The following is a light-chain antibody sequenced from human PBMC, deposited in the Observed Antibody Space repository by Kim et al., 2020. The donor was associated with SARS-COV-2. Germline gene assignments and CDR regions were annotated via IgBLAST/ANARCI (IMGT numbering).Light chain of an antibody. CDR2: NNN. Sequence: QSVLTQPPSASGTPGQRVTISCSGSSSNIGSGVVNWYQQVPGTAPKLLMYNNNRRPSGVPDRFSGSKSGTSASLAISGLQSEDEADYYCAAWDDSLNGVVFGGGTQLTVL. V-gene: IGLV1-44*01. J-gene: IGLJ3*02. CDR3: AAWDDSLNGVV. CDR1: SSNIGSGV.